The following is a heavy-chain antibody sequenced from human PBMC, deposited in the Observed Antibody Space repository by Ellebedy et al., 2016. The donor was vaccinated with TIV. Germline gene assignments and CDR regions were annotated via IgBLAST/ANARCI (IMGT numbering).Heavy chain of an antibody. D-gene: IGHD6-13*01. CDR2: IKQDGSEK. Sequence: GESLKISCAASGFTFSSYWMSWVRQAPGKGLEWVANIKQDGSEKYYVDSVKGRFTISRDNAKNSLYLQMNSLRAEDTAVYYCARDRSSSSPGTFDYWGQGTLVTVSS. CDR3: ARDRSSSSPGTFDY. J-gene: IGHJ4*02. V-gene: IGHV3-7*03. CDR1: GFTFSSYW.